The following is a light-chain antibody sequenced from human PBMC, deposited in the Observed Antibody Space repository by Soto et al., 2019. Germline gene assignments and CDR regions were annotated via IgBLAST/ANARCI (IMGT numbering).Light chain of an antibody. Sequence: EIELTQSPGTLSLSPGERATLSCRASQSVSSRYLAWYQQKPGQAPRLLIYGASNRATGIPDRFSGSGSGTDFILTISRLEPEDFAVYYCQQYIDWPPYTFGQGTKVEIK. V-gene: IGKV3-20*01. J-gene: IGKJ2*01. CDR2: GAS. CDR1: QSVSSRY. CDR3: QQYIDWPPYT.